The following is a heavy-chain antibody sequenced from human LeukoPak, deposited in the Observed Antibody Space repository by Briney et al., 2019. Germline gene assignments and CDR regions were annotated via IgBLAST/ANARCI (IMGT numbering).Heavy chain of an antibody. CDR2: ISYDGSNK. D-gene: IGHD6-6*01. CDR1: GFRFREFP. Sequence: AGGSLRLSCSGSGFRFREFPMHWVRQAPGKGLEWVAVISYDGSNKYYADSVKGRFTISRDNSKNTLYLQMNSLRAEDTAVYYCAREGQGGSSSVYWGQGTLVTVSS. J-gene: IGHJ4*02. V-gene: IGHV3-30-3*01. CDR3: AREGQGGSSSVY.